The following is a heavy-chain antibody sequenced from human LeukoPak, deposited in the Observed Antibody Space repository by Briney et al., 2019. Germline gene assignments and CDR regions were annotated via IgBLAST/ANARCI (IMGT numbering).Heavy chain of an antibody. CDR2: IKSKTDGGTT. J-gene: IGHJ4*02. CDR1: VFTFTNAW. CDR3: ATEYYGSYNY. Sequence: VGSLRLSCASSVFTFTNAWMSWVRQAPGKGLEWVGRIKSKTDGGTTDYAAPVKGRFTISRDDSKNTLYLQMNSLKTEDTALYYCATEYYGSYNYWGQGALVTVSS. D-gene: IGHD1-26*01. V-gene: IGHV3-15*01.